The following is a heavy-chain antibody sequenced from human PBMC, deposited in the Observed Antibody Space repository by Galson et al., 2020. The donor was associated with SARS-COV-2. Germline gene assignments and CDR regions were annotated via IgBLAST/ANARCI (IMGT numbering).Heavy chain of an antibody. V-gene: IGHV3-15*01. Sequence: GESLKISCAASGFTFSNAWMSWVRQAPGKGLEWVGRIKSKTDGGTTDYAAPVKGRFTISRDDSKNTLYLQMNSLKTEDTAVYYCTTDGGIAEYGDWLTYGMDVWGQGTTVTVSS. D-gene: IGHD4-17*01. J-gene: IGHJ6*02. CDR1: GFTFSNAW. CDR3: TTDGGIAEYGDWLTYGMDV. CDR2: IKSKTDGGTT.